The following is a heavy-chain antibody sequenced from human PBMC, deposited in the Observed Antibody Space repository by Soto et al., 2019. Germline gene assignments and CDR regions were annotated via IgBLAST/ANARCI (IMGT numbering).Heavy chain of an antibody. Sequence: SETLSLTCTVSGGSISSSSYYWGWIRQPPGKGLEWIGSIYYSGSTYYNPSLKSRVTISVDTSKNQFSLKLSSVTAADTAVYYCARANFGFYYYGSGSYYNWFDPWGQGTLVTVSS. CDR3: ARANFGFYYYGSGSYYNWFDP. D-gene: IGHD3-10*01. V-gene: IGHV4-39*01. J-gene: IGHJ5*02. CDR2: IYYSGST. CDR1: GGSISSSSYY.